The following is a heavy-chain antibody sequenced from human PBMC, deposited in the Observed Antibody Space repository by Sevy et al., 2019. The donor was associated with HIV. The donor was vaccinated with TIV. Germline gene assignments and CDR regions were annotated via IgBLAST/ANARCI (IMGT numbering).Heavy chain of an antibody. Sequence: GSLRLSCAASGFTFSNAWMSWVRQAPGKGLEWVGRIKRKTDGGTTDYAAPVKGRFTISRDDSKNTLYLQMNSLKAEDTAVYYCTTVTGTWDYWGQGTLVTVSS. CDR2: IKRKTDGGTT. D-gene: IGHD1-7*01. CDR3: TTVTGTWDY. V-gene: IGHV3-15*01. CDR1: GFTFSNAW. J-gene: IGHJ4*02.